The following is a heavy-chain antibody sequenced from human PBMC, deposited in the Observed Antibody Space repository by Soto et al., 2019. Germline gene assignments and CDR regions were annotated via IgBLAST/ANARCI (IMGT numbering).Heavy chain of an antibody. V-gene: IGHV3-33*06. CDR3: GKDIRSGSIDY. CDR1: GYSITNNG. CDR2: IWAHGTDQ. Sequence: GGSLRLTCAASGYSITNNGMHWVRQAPGKGLEWVALIWAHGTDQYYADSVKGRFTVSRDTSTNTVYLQMNSLRAEDTARYYCGKDIRSGSIDYWGQGTLVTVSS. J-gene: IGHJ4*02. D-gene: IGHD1-1*01.